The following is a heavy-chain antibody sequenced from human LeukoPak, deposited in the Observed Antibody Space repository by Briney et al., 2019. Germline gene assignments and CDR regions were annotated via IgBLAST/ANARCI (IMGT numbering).Heavy chain of an antibody. CDR3: ARKYSGSYFDR. V-gene: IGHV4-61*09. CDR2: ISASGST. Sequence: SETLSLTCTVSGGSITSGSYYWTCIRQPAGKGLEWIGHISASGSTNYNPSLKSRVTISVDTFKNQFSLKLASVTAADTALYYCARKYSGSYFDRWGQGVLVTVSS. CDR1: GGSITSGSYY. D-gene: IGHD1-26*01. J-gene: IGHJ4*02.